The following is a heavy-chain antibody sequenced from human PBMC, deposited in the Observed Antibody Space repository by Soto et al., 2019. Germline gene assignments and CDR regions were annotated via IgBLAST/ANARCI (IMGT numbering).Heavy chain of an antibody. Sequence: EVQLVESGGGLVQPGGSLRLSCAASGFTVSSNYMSWVRQAPGKGLEWVSVIYSGGSTYHADSVKGRFTISRHNSKNTLYLQMNSLRAEDTAVYYCARGSYSSSSLHYYYYYYMDVWGKGTTVTVSS. CDR1: GFTVSSNY. V-gene: IGHV3-53*04. D-gene: IGHD6-6*01. J-gene: IGHJ6*03. CDR2: IYSGGST. CDR3: ARGSYSSSSLHYYYYYYMDV.